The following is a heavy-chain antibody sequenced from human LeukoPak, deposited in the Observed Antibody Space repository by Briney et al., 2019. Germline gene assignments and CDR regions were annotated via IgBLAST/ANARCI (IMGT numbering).Heavy chain of an antibody. V-gene: IGHV3-9*01. CDR2: ISWNSGSI. J-gene: IGHJ5*02. CDR3: AKDARTYYDILTGSNWFDP. CDR1: GFTFSSYA. Sequence: PGGSLRLSCAASGFTFSSYAMSWVRQAPGKGLEWVSGISWNSGSIGYADSVKGRFTISRDNAKNSLYLQMNSLRAEDTALYYCAKDARTYYDILTGSNWFDPWGQGTLVTVSS. D-gene: IGHD3-9*01.